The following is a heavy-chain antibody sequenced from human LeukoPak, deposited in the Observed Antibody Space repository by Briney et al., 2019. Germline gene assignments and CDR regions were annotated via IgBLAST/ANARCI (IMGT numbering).Heavy chain of an antibody. V-gene: IGHV3-53*04. CDR1: EFTVSSNY. CDR3: AKDFPGGSYEDDVFDI. J-gene: IGHJ3*02. D-gene: IGHD1-26*01. Sequence: GGSLRLSCAASEFTVSSNYMSWVRQAPGKGLEWVSVIYSGGSTYYADSVKGRFTISRHNSKNTLYLQMNSLRAEDTAVYYCAKDFPGGSYEDDVFDIWGQGTMVTVSS. CDR2: IYSGGST.